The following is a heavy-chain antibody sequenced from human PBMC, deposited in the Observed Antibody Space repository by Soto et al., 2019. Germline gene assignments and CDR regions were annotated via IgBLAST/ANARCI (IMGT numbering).Heavy chain of an antibody. CDR3: ARDKLYCGVMSCSPLDFYGMDV. D-gene: IGHD2-21*01. CDR2: IYAGGAT. V-gene: IGHV3-53*02. J-gene: IGHJ6*02. Sequence: VQLVETGGGLIQPGGSLRLSCTASGFTVSGNYMSWVRQAPGKALEWVSVIYAGGATSYADSVKGRFTISRDNSKNTVYLQMNNLRAEDTAVYHCARDKLYCGVMSCSPLDFYGMDVWGQGTTVTVSS. CDR1: GFTVSGNY.